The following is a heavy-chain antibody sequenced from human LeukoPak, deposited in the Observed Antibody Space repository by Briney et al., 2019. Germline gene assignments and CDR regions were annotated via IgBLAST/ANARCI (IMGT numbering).Heavy chain of an antibody. CDR2: INPSGGST. J-gene: IGHJ6*03. Sequence: ASVKVSCKASGYTFTSYYMHWVRQAPGQGLEWMGIINPSGGSTSYAQKFQGRVTMTRDMSTSTVYMELSSLRSEDTAVYYCARGGYSSGWPLHYYYYMDVWGKGTTVTVSS. V-gene: IGHV1-46*01. CDR3: ARGGYSSGWPLHYYYYMDV. CDR1: GYTFTSYY. D-gene: IGHD6-19*01.